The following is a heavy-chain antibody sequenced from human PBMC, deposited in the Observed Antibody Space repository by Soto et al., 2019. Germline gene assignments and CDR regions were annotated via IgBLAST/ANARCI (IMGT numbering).Heavy chain of an antibody. CDR3: ARALTTVTIEYYYYYYMDV. D-gene: IGHD4-4*01. V-gene: IGHV1-18*01. J-gene: IGHJ6*03. CDR2: ISAYNGNT. Sequence: QVQLVQSGAEVKKPGASVKVSCKASGYTFTSYGISWVRQAPGQGLEWMGWISAYNGNTNYAQKLQGRVTMNTDTSTSTAYMELRSLRSDDTAVYYCARALTTVTIEYYYYYYMDVWGKGTTVTVSS. CDR1: GYTFTSYG.